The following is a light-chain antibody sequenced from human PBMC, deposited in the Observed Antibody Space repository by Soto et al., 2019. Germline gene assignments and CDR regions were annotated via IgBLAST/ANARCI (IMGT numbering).Light chain of an antibody. V-gene: IGKV3-20*01. CDR1: QTVFINY. J-gene: IGKJ1*01. CDR3: QEYDSSLWT. CDR2: GAS. Sequence: ELVLTQSPGTLSLSPGERATLSCRASQTVFINYVAWYQQKPGQAPRLLIYGASTRATGVPDRFSSCWSGTDFSLTISRVEPEDSAVYYCQEYDSSLWTFGQGTKVEI.